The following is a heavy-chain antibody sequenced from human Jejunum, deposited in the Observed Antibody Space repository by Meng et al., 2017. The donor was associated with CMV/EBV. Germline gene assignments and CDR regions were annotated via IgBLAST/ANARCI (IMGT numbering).Heavy chain of an antibody. CDR3: AKDGGSYLDYYFDY. CDR2: INPNTGDT. J-gene: IGHJ4*02. CDR1: EYTFTDYY. V-gene: IGHV1-2*02. Sequence: EYTFTDYYMQWVRQAPGQGLEWMGWINPNTGDTNYAQKFQGRVTMTRDMSINTVYMELTRLRSDDTAVYYCAKDGGSYLDYYFDYWGQGALVTVSS. D-gene: IGHD1-26*01.